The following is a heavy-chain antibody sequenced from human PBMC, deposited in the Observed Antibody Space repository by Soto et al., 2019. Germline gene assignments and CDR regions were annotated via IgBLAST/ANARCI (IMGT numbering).Heavy chain of an antibody. CDR2: ISGSGGST. Sequence: EVQLLESGGGLVQPGGSLRLSCAASGFTFSTYGMSWVRQAPGKGLEWVSIISGSGGSTHYADTVKGRFTISRDNSKNTLYLQMNSLRAEDTAVYYCAKDPATIAVAGTFDYWGQGTLVIVSS. CDR3: AKDPATIAVAGTFDY. D-gene: IGHD6-19*01. J-gene: IGHJ4*02. CDR1: GFTFSTYG. V-gene: IGHV3-23*01.